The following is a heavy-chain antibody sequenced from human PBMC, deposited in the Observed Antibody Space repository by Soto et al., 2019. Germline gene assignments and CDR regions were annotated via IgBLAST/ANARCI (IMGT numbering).Heavy chain of an antibody. J-gene: IGHJ4*02. D-gene: IGHD3-3*01. CDR3: AKSFRTIFAVY. Sequence: GGSLRLSCAASGFTFSSYGMHWVRQAPGKGLEWVAVISYDGSNKYYADSVKGRFTISRDNSKNTLYLQMNSLRAEDTAVYYCAKSFRTIFAVYWGQGTLVTLSS. CDR1: GFTFSSYG. CDR2: ISYDGSNK. V-gene: IGHV3-30*18.